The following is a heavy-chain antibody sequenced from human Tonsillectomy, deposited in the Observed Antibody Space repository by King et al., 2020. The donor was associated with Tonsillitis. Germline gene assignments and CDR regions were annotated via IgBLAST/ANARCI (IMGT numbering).Heavy chain of an antibody. D-gene: IGHD3-10*01. CDR3: ARDPVLLWFGELSGAFDI. CDR2: IYTSGST. Sequence: QMQLQESGPGLVKPSQTLSLTCTVSGGSISSGSYYWRWIRQPAGKGLEWIGRIYTSGSTNYNPSLKSRVTISVDTSKNQFSLKLSSVTAADTAVYYCARDPVLLWFGELSGAFDIWGQGTMVTVSS. CDR1: GGSISSGSYY. J-gene: IGHJ3*02. V-gene: IGHV4-61*02.